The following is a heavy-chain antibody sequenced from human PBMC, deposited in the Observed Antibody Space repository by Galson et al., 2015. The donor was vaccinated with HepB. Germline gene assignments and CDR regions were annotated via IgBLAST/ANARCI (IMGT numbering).Heavy chain of an antibody. V-gene: IGHV4-59*01. CDR3: ARAVTRFFYAFDI. CDR1: GGSISSYY. Sequence: ETLSLTCAVSGGSISSYYWSWIRQPPGKGLEWIGYIYYSGSTNYNPSLKSRVTISVDTSKNQFSLKLSSVTAADTAVYYCARAVTRFFYAFDIWGQGTMVTVSS. D-gene: IGHD2-21*02. J-gene: IGHJ3*02. CDR2: IYYSGST.